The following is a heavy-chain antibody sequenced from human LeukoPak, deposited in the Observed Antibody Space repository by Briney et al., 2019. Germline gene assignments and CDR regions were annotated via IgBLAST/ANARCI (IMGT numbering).Heavy chain of an antibody. CDR2: MNPNSGNT. CDR3: ATHHGYSSSSLDY. V-gene: IGHV1-8*01. Sequence: ASVKVSCKASGYTFTSYDINCVRQATGQGLEWMGWMNPNSGNTGYAQKFQGRVTMTRNTSTSTAYMELSSLRSEDTAVYYCATHHGYSSSSLDYWGQGTLVTVSS. J-gene: IGHJ4*02. D-gene: IGHD6-6*01. CDR1: GYTFTSYD.